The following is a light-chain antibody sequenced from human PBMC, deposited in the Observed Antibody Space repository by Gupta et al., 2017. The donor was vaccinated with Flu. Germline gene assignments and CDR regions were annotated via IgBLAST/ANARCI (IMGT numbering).Light chain of an antibody. V-gene: IGKV3-11*01. CDR3: QQRSYLPMYT. J-gene: IGKJ2*01. Sequence: ATLYLSPGERAVRACRARQSVRPSLEWFKQKRCQAPSLLMYDASRRDEGIAARFSGSGYGKDLSLTTSTREQEDFAGYYSQQRSYLPMYTFGQGTKVEI. CDR1: QSVRPS. CDR2: DAS.